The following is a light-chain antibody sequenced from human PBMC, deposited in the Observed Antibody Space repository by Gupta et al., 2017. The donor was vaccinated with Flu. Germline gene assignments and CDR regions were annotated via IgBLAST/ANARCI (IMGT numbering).Light chain of an antibody. V-gene: IGKV2-28*01. CDR3: MQTVQIPHT. J-gene: IGKJ2*01. CDR1: QSLLHSRREPC. CDR2: LAA. Sequence: DIVLTQFPLSLSVSLGESAAITCRASQSLLHSRREPCLDWYVQKPGQAPQLLIYLAANRASGVPERLNGSGSGTDFTLKIGRVEAEDAGIYYCMQTVQIPHTFGQGTNLEIK.